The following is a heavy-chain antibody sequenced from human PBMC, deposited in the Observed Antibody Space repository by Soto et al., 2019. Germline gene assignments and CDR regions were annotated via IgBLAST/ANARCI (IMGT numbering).Heavy chain of an antibody. CDR2: IYYSGST. CDR1: GGYISGGSYY. CDR3: ARTQLQLVPKYYYYYYYMDV. V-gene: IGHV4-31*03. Sequence: SETMSLTCTFSGGYISGGSYYLSWIRQHPGKGLEWIGYIYYSGSTYYNPSLKSRVTISVDTSKNQFSLKLSSVTAADTAVYYCARTQLQLVPKYYYYYYYMDVWGKGTTVTVSS. D-gene: IGHD6-13*01. J-gene: IGHJ6*03.